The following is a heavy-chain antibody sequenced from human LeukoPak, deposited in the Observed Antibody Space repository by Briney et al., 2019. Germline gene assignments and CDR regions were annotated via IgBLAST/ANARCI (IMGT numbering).Heavy chain of an antibody. J-gene: IGHJ6*02. V-gene: IGHV3-48*03. Sequence: GGSLRLSCAASGFTFSSFEMNWVRQAPGKGLEWVSYISSSGSTIYYADSVKGRFTISRDNAKNSLYLQMNSLRAEDTAVYYCARDQDTMVRGVSLYYYYGMDVWGQGTTVTVSS. D-gene: IGHD3-10*01. CDR1: GFTFSSFE. CDR2: ISSSGSTI. CDR3: ARDQDTMVRGVSLYYYYGMDV.